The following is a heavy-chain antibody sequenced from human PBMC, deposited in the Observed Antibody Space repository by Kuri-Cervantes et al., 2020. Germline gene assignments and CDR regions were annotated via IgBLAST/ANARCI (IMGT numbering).Heavy chain of an antibody. J-gene: IGHJ4*02. Sequence: ESLKISCAASGFTFSNAWMSWVRQAPGKGLEWIGEINHSGSTNYNPSLKSRVTISVDTSKNQFSLKLSSVTAADTAVYYCARGRRGRYCSGGSCYSEGGYYFDYWGQGTLVTVSS. CDR2: INHSGST. CDR1: GFTFSNAW. D-gene: IGHD2-15*01. CDR3: ARGRRGRYCSGGSCYSEGGYYFDY. V-gene: IGHV4-34*01.